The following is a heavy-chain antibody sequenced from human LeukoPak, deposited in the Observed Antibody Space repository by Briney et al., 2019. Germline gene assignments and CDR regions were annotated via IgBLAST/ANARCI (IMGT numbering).Heavy chain of an antibody. D-gene: IGHD4-23*01. CDR1: GYTFTRYA. CDR2: INAGSGNT. CDR3: ARTPGGFYFDY. V-gene: IGHV1-3*01. Sequence: ASVKVSCKASGYTFTRYAMYWVRQAPGQRLEWMGWINAGSGNTKYSQKFQGRVTITRDTSASIAYMELSSLTSEDTAVYYCARTPGGFYFDYWGQGTLVTVSS. J-gene: IGHJ4*02.